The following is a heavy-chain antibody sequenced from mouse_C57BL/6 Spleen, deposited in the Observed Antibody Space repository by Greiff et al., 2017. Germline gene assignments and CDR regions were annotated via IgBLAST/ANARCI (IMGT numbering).Heavy chain of an antibody. Sequence: QVHVKQPGAELVRPGSSVTLSCKASGYTFTSYWMDWVKQRPGQGLEWIGNIYPSDSETHYNQKFKDKATLTVDKSSSTAYMQLSSLTSEDSAVYYCARYDYDLGAWFAYWGQGTLVTVSA. CDR1: GYTFTSYW. J-gene: IGHJ3*01. CDR2: IYPSDSET. D-gene: IGHD2-4*01. V-gene: IGHV1-61*01. CDR3: ARYDYDLGAWFAY.